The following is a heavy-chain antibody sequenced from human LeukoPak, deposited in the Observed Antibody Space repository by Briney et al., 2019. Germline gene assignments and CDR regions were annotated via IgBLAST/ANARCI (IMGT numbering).Heavy chain of an antibody. J-gene: IGHJ2*01. CDR2: IYYSGST. D-gene: IGHD3-22*01. Sequence: PSETLSLTCTVSGGSISSSSYYWGWIRQPPGKGLEWIGSIYYSGSTYYNPSLKSRVTISVDTSKNQFSLKLSSVTAADTAVYYCARDYYDSSSLNWYFDLWGRGTLVTVSS. CDR1: GGSISSSSYY. CDR3: ARDYYDSSSLNWYFDL. V-gene: IGHV4-39*07.